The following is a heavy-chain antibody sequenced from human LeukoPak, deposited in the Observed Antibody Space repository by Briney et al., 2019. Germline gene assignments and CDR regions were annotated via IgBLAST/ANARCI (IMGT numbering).Heavy chain of an antibody. CDR2: INAYNGDT. CDR3: ARDLRSSSVYYFDY. J-gene: IGHJ4*02. V-gene: IGHV1-18*01. Sequence: ASVKVSCKASGYTFTTYDISWVRQAPGQGLEWMAWINAYNGDTNFAQKLQGRVTVTTDTSTSTAYMELRSLRSDDTAVYYCARDLRSSSVYYFDYWGQGTLVTVSS. D-gene: IGHD6-6*01. CDR1: GYTFTTYD.